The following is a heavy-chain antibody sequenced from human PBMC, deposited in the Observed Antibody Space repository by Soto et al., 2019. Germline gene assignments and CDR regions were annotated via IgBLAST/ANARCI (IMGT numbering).Heavy chain of an antibody. Sequence: ASVKVSCKASGYTFTAYYIHWVRQAPGQGLEWMGWINPHNGGTNYAQKFQGRVTMTRDTSISTAYMELSRLRSDDTAVYYCARGYYYDSSGNLAYWGQGTLVTV. V-gene: IGHV1-2*02. J-gene: IGHJ4*02. CDR3: ARGYYYDSSGNLAY. CDR2: INPHNGGT. D-gene: IGHD3-22*01. CDR1: GYTFTAYY.